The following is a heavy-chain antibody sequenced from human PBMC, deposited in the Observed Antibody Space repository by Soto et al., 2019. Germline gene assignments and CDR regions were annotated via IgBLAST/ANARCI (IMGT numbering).Heavy chain of an antibody. D-gene: IGHD4-17*01. J-gene: IGHJ5*02. CDR3: ARRSPGGRSDNYGRWFDT. CDR1: GGSISSSSYY. CDR2: LYYSGST. V-gene: IGHV4-39*01. Sequence: SETLSLTCTVSGGSISSSSYYWGWIRQPPGKGLEWIGSLYYSGSTYYNPSLKSRVTISVDTSKNQFSLKLSSVTAADTAVYYCARRSPGGRSDNYGRWFDTWGQGTLVTVSS.